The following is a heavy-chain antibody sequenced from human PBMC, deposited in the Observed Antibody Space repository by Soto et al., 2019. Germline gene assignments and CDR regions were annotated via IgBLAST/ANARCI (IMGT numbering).Heavy chain of an antibody. Sequence: QVQLVQSGAEVKKPGASVKVSCKASGYTFTIYYMHWVRQAPGQGLEWMGIIDPSGGGTSYAQKFQGRLTMTRDTSTSTVYMELSSLRSEHTAVYYCARDRVDCSGGNCWRSVEDTWGQGTLVTVSS. CDR3: ARDRVDCSGGNCWRSVEDT. D-gene: IGHD2-15*01. CDR1: GYTFTIYY. J-gene: IGHJ5*02. V-gene: IGHV1-46*01. CDR2: IDPSGGGT.